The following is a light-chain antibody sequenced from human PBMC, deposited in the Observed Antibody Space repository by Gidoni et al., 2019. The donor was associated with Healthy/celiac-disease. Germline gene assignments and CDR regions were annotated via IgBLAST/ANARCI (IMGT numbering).Light chain of an antibody. V-gene: IGKV1-5*03. CDR1: QSISSW. Sequence: DIQMTQSPSTLSASVGDRATITCRASQSISSWLAWYQQKPGKAPKLLIYKASSLESGVPSRFSGSGSGTEFTLTISSLQPDDFATYYCQQYNRYSWTFXQXTKVEIK. CDR2: KAS. CDR3: QQYNRYSWT. J-gene: IGKJ1*01.